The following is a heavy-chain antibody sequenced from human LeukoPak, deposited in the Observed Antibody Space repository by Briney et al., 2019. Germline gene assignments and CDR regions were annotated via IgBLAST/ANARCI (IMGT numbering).Heavy chain of an antibody. V-gene: IGHV3-74*01. D-gene: IGHD3-10*01. J-gene: IGHJ4*02. Sequence: PGGSLRLSCAASGFSFSNYWFHWVRQAPGEGLVWVSRTNEHGTIINYADSVKGRFTISRDNAKNTLYLQMNSLRTEDSALYYCAVDLSGSADYWGQGTLVTVSS. CDR2: TNEHGTII. CDR3: AVDLSGSADY. CDR1: GFSFSNYW.